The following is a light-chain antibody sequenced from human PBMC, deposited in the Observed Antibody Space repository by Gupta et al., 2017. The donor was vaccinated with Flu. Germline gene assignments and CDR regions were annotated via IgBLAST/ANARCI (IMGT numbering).Light chain of an antibody. Sequence: QSVLTQPPSVSAAPGQMVTISCSGSSSNIGTSHVSWYQKFPGTAPKLLIYENDKRTSGIPDRFSGSKSGTSATLDITGLQAGDEADYYCGTWEHSLTPIIFGGGTKLTVL. V-gene: IGLV1-51*02. CDR2: END. J-gene: IGLJ2*01. CDR1: SSNIGTSH. CDR3: GTWEHSLTPII.